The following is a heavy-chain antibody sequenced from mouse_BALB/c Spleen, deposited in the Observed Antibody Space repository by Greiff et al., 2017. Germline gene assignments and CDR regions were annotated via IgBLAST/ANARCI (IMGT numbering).Heavy chain of an antibody. V-gene: IGHV1-4*01. CDR3: ERKDYGSYAMDY. J-gene: IGHJ4*01. CDR1: GYTFTSYT. D-gene: IGHD2-2*01. CDR2: INPSSGYT. Sequence: QVQLKESGAELARPGASVKMSCKASGYTFTSYTMHWVKQRPGQGLEWIGYINPSSGYTNYNQKFKDKATLTADKSSSTAYMQLSSLTSEDSAVYYCERKDYGSYAMDYWGQGTSVTVSS.